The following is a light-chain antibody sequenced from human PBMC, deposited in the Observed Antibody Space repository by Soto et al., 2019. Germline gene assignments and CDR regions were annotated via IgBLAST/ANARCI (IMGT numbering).Light chain of an antibody. CDR1: QNINTW. Sequence: DIQMTQSPSTVSASVGDRVTITCRASQNINTWLAWYQQKPGKAPKLLILKASSLESGVPSRFSGNGSGTEFTLTISSLQPEDFATYYCLQKYFYPFTFGPGTKVDIK. V-gene: IGKV1-5*03. CDR2: KAS. CDR3: LQKYFYPFT. J-gene: IGKJ3*01.